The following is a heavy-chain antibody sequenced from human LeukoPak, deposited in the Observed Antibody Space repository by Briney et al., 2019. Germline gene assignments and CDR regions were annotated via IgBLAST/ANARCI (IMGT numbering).Heavy chain of an antibody. J-gene: IGHJ4*02. CDR2: VYYSGTT. D-gene: IGHD4-17*01. V-gene: IGHV4-59*08. CDR1: GGSITSYY. Sequence: PSETLSLTCTVSGGSITSYYWSWIRQPPGKGLEWIGYVYYSGTTNYNPSLKSRVTISVDTSKNQFSLRLSSVTAADTAVHYCARHYGDYVYFDYWGQGTLVTVSS. CDR3: ARHYGDYVYFDY.